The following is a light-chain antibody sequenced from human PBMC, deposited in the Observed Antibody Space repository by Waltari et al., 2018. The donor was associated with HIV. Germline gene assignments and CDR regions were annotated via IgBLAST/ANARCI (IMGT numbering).Light chain of an antibody. Sequence: QAVVTPEPSLTVSPGGTVPLTCASSTGAGTSCPPPSWFQQKPGQAPRTLIYDTNNKHSWTPARFSGSLLGGKAALTLSGAQPEDEAKYYCLLSYAGARPVVFGGGTQLTVL. CDR2: DTN. CDR3: LLSYAGARPVV. CDR1: TGAGTSCPP. J-gene: IGLJ2*01. V-gene: IGLV7-46*01.